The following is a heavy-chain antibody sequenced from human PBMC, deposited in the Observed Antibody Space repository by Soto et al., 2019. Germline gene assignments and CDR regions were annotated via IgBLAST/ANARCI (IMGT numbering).Heavy chain of an antibody. CDR2: ISYDGSNK. D-gene: IGHD6-13*01. CDR1: GFTFSSYG. CDR3: AKQQLVYYFDY. V-gene: IGHV3-30*18. Sequence: QVQLVESGGGVVQPGRSLRLSCAASGFTFSSYGMHWVRQAPGKGLEWVAVISYDGSNKYYADSVKGRFTISRDNSKNTLYLQMNSLRAEDTAVYYCAKQQLVYYFDYWGQGTLVTVSS. J-gene: IGHJ4*02.